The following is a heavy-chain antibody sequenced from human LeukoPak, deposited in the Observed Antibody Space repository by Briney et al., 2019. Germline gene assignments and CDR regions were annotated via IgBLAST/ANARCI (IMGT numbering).Heavy chain of an antibody. CDR1: GGSISSYY. V-gene: IGHV4-4*07. CDR3: ARGVYTNSWYWFDP. J-gene: IGHJ5*02. CDR2: IYTSGST. D-gene: IGHD6-13*01. Sequence: SETLSLTCTVSGGSISSYYWSWIRQPAGKGLEWIGRIYTSGSTNYNPSLKSRVTMSVDTSKNQFSLKLSSVTAADTAVYYCARGVYTNSWYWFDPWGQGTLVTVSS.